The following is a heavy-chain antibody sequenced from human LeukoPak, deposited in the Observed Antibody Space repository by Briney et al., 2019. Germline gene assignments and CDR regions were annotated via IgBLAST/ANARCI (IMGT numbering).Heavy chain of an antibody. CDR3: ARMNTSSGSYYRDDAFDI. D-gene: IGHD1-26*01. J-gene: IGHJ3*02. CDR1: GYTFTSYG. Sequence: ASVKVSCKASGYTFTSYGISWVRQAPGQGLEWMGWISAYNGNTNYAQKLQGRVTMTTDTSTSTAYMELRSLRSDDTAVYYCARMNTSSGSYYRDDAFDIWGQGTMVTVSS. CDR2: ISAYNGNT. V-gene: IGHV1-18*01.